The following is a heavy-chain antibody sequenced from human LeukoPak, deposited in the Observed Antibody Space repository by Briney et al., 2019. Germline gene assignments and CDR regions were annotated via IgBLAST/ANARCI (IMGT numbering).Heavy chain of an antibody. D-gene: IGHD3-9*01. J-gene: IGHJ4*02. V-gene: IGHV3-11*04. CDR3: ARAMTYYDILTGYYIDY. CDR1: GFTFSDYY. Sequence: GGSLRLSCAASGFTFSDYYMSWIRQAPGKGLEWVSYISSSGSTIYYADSVKGRFTTSRDNAKNSLYLRMSSLRAEDTAVYYCARAMTYYDILTGYYIDYWGQGTLVTVSS. CDR2: ISSSGSTI.